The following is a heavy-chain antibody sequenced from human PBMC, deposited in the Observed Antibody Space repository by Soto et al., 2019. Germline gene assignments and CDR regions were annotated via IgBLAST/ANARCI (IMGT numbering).Heavy chain of an antibody. V-gene: IGHV4-4*02. CDR2: IYHSGTT. CDR3: ARRHITTFGVVITGYGMDV. Sequence: PSETLSLTCAVSGGSISNNNCWNWVRQPPGKGLEWIGEIYHSGTTNYNPSLKSRVTISLDKSNNQFSLTLNSVTAADTAVYYCARRHITTFGVVITGYGMDVWGQGTTVTVSS. CDR1: GGSISNNNC. D-gene: IGHD3-3*01. J-gene: IGHJ6*02.